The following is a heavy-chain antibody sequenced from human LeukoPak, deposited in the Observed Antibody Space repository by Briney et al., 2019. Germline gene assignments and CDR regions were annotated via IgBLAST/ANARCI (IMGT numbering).Heavy chain of an antibody. CDR3: ARETYYDSSGYPPTNYYYGMDV. Sequence: GASVNVSCKASVYTFTSYGISWVRQAPGQGLEWMGWISAYNGNTNYAQKLQGRVTMTTDTSTSTAYMELRSLRSDDTAVYYCARETYYDSSGYPPTNYYYGMDVWGQGTTVTVSS. CDR1: VYTFTSYG. CDR2: ISAYNGNT. D-gene: IGHD3-22*01. V-gene: IGHV1-18*01. J-gene: IGHJ6*02.